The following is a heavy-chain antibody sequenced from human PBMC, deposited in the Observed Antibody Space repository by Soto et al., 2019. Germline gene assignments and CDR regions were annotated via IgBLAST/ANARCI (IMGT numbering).Heavy chain of an antibody. Sequence: SETLYLTCTVSGDSICSGLYYCGGIRQPPGKGLEWIGYIYYSGSTYYNPSLKSRVTISVDTSKNQFSLKLSSVTAADTAVYYCATVDTAMVTDYWGQGTLVTVS. J-gene: IGHJ4*02. CDR2: IYYSGST. CDR3: ATVDTAMVTDY. V-gene: IGHV4-30-4*01. CDR1: GDSICSGLYY. D-gene: IGHD5-18*01.